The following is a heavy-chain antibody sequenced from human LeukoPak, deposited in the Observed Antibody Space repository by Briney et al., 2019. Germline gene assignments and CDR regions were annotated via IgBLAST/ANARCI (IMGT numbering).Heavy chain of an antibody. CDR1: GFTFSGYA. V-gene: IGHV3-23*05. Sequence: GGSLRLSCAASGFTFSGYAMKWVRQAPGKGLEWVSLIFASGSTTKYADSVKSRFTISRDNSKNTLYLQMNSLRAEDTAVYYCAKDPRPDGINDFDHWGQGTLVTVSS. J-gene: IGHJ4*02. D-gene: IGHD1-1*01. CDR2: IFASGSTT. CDR3: AKDPRPDGINDFDH.